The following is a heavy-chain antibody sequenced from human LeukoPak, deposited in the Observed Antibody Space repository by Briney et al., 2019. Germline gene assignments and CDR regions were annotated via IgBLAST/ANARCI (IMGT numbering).Heavy chain of an antibody. V-gene: IGHV3-23*01. J-gene: IGHJ4*02. Sequence: GGSLRLSCAASGFPFSSYAMSWVRRAPGKGREWVSAISGSGGSTYYAASVKGRFTISRDNSKNTLYLQMNSLRAEDTAVYYCAKDRAAFGVVTDYWGQGTLVTVSS. CDR1: GFPFSSYA. CDR3: AKDRAAFGVVTDY. D-gene: IGHD3-3*01. CDR2: ISGSGGST.